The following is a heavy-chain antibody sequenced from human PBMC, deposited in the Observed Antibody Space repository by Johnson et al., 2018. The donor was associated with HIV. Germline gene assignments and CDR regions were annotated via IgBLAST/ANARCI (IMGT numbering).Heavy chain of an antibody. Sequence: MQLVESGGGLVKPGGSLRLSCAASGFIFSSYAMHWVRQGPGKRLEFVSAISSNGGSTYYANSVKGIFTISRDNSKNTLYLQMNSLRAEDTAVYYCARLGLTDAFDIWGQGTMVTVSP. D-gene: IGHD2-8*01. V-gene: IGHV3-64*01. J-gene: IGHJ3*02. CDR3: ARLGLTDAFDI. CDR2: ISSNGGST. CDR1: GFIFSSYA.